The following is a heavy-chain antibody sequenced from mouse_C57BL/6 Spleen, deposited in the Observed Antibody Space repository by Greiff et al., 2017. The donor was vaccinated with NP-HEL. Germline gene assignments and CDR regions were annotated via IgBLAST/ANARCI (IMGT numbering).Heavy chain of an antibody. Sequence: VMLVESGPGLVAPSQSLSITCTVSGFSFTSYGVDWVRQPPGKGLEWLGVIWGGGSKNYNSALMSRLSISKDNYKSQAVLKMNSLQTDDTAMYYCAERDYGSSDWYFDVWGTGTTVTVSS. CDR3: AERDYGSSDWYFDV. CDR1: GFSFTSYG. D-gene: IGHD1-1*01. CDR2: IWGGGSK. J-gene: IGHJ1*03. V-gene: IGHV2-9*01.